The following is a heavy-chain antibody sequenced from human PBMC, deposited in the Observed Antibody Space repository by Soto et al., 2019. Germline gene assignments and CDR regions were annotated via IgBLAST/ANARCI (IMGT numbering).Heavy chain of an antibody. V-gene: IGHV4-30-4*01. CDR2: IYYSGST. D-gene: IGHD3-10*01. CDR3: ARDRGMGLDY. Sequence: SETLSLTCTVSGGSISSGDYYWSWVRQPPGKGLEWIGYIYYSGSTYYNPSLKSRVTISVDTSKNQFSLKLSSVTAADTAVYYCARDRGMGLDYWGQGTLVTVSS. CDR1: GGSISSGDYY. J-gene: IGHJ4*02.